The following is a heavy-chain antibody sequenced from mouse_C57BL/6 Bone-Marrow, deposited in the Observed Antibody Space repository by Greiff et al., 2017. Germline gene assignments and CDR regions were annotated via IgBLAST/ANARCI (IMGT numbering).Heavy chain of an antibody. CDR2: IYPGGGYT. V-gene: IGHV1-63*01. J-gene: IGHJ2*01. D-gene: IGHD1-1*01. Sequence: VQLQESGAELVRPGTSVKMSCKASGYTFTNYWIGWAQQRPGHGLEWIGDIYPGGGYTNYNEKFKGKATLTADKSSSTAYMQFSSLTSEDSAIYYCARGATATVVPYYFDYWGQGTTLTVSS. CDR1: GYTFTNYW. CDR3: ARGATATVVPYYFDY.